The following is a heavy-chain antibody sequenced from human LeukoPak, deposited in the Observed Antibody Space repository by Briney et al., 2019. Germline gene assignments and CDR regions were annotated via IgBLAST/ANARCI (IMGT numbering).Heavy chain of an antibody. D-gene: IGHD4-17*01. V-gene: IGHV1-2*02. CDR2: INPNSGGT. J-gene: IGHJ6*03. CDR1: GYTFTGYY. CDR3: ARDKDGDYPYYYYYYMDV. Sequence: ASVKVSCKASGYTFTGYYMHWVRQAPGQGLEWMGWINPNSGGTNYAQKFQGRVTMTRDTSISTAYMELSRLRSDDTAVYYCARDKDGDYPYYYYYYMDVWGKGTTVTVSS.